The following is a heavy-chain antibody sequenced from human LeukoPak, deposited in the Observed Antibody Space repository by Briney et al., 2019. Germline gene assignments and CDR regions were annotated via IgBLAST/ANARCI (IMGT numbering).Heavy chain of an antibody. V-gene: IGHV1-18*01. CDR1: GYTFTSYG. J-gene: IGHJ4*02. CDR2: ISAYNGNT. D-gene: IGHD5-18*01. CDR3: ARDRSDVDTAMVTYSSFDY. Sequence: ASVKVSCKASGYTFTSYGISWVRQAPGQGLEWMGWISAYNGNTNYAQKLQGRVTMTTDTSTGTAYMGLRSLRSDDTAVYYCARDRSDVDTAMVTYSSFDYWGQGTLVTVSS.